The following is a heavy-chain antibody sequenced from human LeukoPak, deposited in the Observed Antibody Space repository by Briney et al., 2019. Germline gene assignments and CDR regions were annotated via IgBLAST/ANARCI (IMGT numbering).Heavy chain of an antibody. J-gene: IGHJ4*02. CDR2: ISKNGKTI. D-gene: IGHD6-13*01. Sequence: GGSLRLSCAASGFTFSDYYMSWIRQAPGKGLEWLSYISKNGKTIYYADSVKGRFTISRDNAKKSVYLQMNSLRAEDTAVYYCAREGSSWYFFDYWGQGTLVTVSS. V-gene: IGHV3-11*04. CDR3: AREGSSWYFFDY. CDR1: GFTFSDYY.